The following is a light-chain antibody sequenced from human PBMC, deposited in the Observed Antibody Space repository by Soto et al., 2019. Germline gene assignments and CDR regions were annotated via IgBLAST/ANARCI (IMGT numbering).Light chain of an antibody. Sequence: DIQMTQSPSSLSASVGDRVTITCQASQDVSDHLNWYQQKPGKAPKLLIYSESNLETGVPSRFSGIGSRTDFTFTISRLQPEEIATYYCQQYDNLLITFGQGTRLEI. V-gene: IGKV1-33*01. CDR2: SES. CDR1: QDVSDH. J-gene: IGKJ5*01. CDR3: QQYDNLLIT.